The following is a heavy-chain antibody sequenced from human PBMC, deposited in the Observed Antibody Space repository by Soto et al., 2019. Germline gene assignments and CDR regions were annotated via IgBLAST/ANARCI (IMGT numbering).Heavy chain of an antibody. Sequence: GGALRLSCAASGFTFSSYWMSWVRQAPGKGLEWVANIKQDGSEKYYVDSVKGRFTISRDNAKNSLYLQMNSLRAEDTAVYYCARENYYYRMDVWCQGTTVPVSS. J-gene: IGHJ6*02. CDR3: ARENYYYRMDV. V-gene: IGHV3-7*03. CDR1: GFTFSSYW. CDR2: IKQDGSEK.